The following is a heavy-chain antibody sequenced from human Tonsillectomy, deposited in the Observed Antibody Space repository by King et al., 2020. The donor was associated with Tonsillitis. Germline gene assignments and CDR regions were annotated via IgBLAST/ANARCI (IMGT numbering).Heavy chain of an antibody. J-gene: IGHJ4*02. CDR2: ISSSSSTI. Sequence: VQLVESGGGLVQPGGSLRLSCAASGFTFSNYHMNWVRQAPGKGLEWVAYISSSSSTIYYADSVKGRFTISRDNAKNSLFLQMNSLRVEDTAVYYCASARIRGQGTLVTVSS. CDR1: GFTFSNYH. V-gene: IGHV3-48*04. CDR3: ASARI.